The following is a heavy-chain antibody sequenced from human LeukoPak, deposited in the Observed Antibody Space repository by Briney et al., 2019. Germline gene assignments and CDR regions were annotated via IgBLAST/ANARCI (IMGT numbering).Heavy chain of an antibody. J-gene: IGHJ4*02. CDR1: GFTFTSNW. CDR3: TRVTWFIGN. CDR2: IKQDGSDK. V-gene: IGHV3-7*01. D-gene: IGHD2-8*02. Sequence: GGSLRLSCAASGFTFTSNWMSWVRQAPGKGLEWVANIKQDGSDKYYVDSVKGRFTISRDNAKSSLYLQMNSLRDEDTAVYYCTRVTWFIGNWGQGTLVTVSS.